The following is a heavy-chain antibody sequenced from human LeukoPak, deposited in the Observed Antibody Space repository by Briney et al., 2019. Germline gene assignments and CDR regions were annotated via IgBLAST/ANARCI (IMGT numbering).Heavy chain of an antibody. CDR1: GVTFSSYG. CDR3: AKPESGSSSWYILPYWDAFDI. J-gene: IGHJ3*02. Sequence: GGSLRLSCAASGVTFSSYGMHWVRQAPGKGLEWVAVISYDGSNKYYADSVKGRFTISRDNSQTTLYLQMNSLRAEDTAVYYCAKPESGSSSWYILPYWDAFDIWGQGTMVTVSS. D-gene: IGHD6-13*01. CDR2: ISYDGSNK. V-gene: IGHV3-30*18.